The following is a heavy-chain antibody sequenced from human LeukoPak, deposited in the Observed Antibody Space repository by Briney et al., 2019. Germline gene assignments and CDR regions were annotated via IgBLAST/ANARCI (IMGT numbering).Heavy chain of an antibody. CDR3: ARERWGHSSGYQPSYFDY. CDR2: ISAYNGNT. Sequence: ASVKVSCKASGYIFTSYGISWVRQAPGQGLEWMGWISAYNGNTNYAQKLQGRVTMTTDTSTSTAYMELRSLRSDDTAVYYCARERWGHSSGYQPSYFDYWGQGTLVTVSS. D-gene: IGHD3-22*01. J-gene: IGHJ4*02. V-gene: IGHV1-18*01. CDR1: GYIFTSYG.